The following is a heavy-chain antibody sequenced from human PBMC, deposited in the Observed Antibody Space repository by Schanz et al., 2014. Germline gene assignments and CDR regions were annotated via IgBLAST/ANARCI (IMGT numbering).Heavy chain of an antibody. D-gene: IGHD1-26*01. Sequence: QVQLVQSGAEVKKPGSSVKVSCTASGGTFSSYTISWIRQAPGQGLEWMGIINPGGGSTSYAQKFQGRVAMTRDTSTGTVYMEVSSLRSEDTAVYYCARDRDQWDGNYLDYWGQGTLVTVSS. CDR2: INPGGGST. CDR3: ARDRDQWDGNYLDY. J-gene: IGHJ4*02. CDR1: GGTFSSYT. V-gene: IGHV1-46*01.